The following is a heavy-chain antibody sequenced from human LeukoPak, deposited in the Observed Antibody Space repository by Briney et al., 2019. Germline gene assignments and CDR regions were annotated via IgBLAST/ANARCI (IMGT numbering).Heavy chain of an antibody. D-gene: IGHD1-26*01. Sequence: GRSLRLSCAASGFTFSSYAMHWVRQAPGKGLEWVAVISYDGSNKYYADSVKGRFTISRDNSKNTLYLQMNSLRAEDTAVYYCAKEGSSGTSFRWFDPWGQGTLVTVSS. V-gene: IGHV3-30-3*01. CDR3: AKEGSSGTSFRWFDP. J-gene: IGHJ5*02. CDR1: GFTFSSYA. CDR2: ISYDGSNK.